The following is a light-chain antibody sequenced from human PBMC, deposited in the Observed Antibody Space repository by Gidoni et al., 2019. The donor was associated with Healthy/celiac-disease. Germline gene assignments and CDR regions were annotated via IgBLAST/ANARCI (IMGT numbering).Light chain of an antibody. CDR2: EGR. V-gene: IGLV2-23*01. Sequence: SALTPPASVSVSPGQSIHNTCTGTSSDVGRYNLVSWYQQHPGKAPKLMIYEGRKRPSGVSNRLSGSKSGNTASLTISGVQAEDEADYYCCSYAGSSTVVFGGGTKLTVL. J-gene: IGLJ2*01. CDR1: SSDVGRYNL. CDR3: CSYAGSSTVV.